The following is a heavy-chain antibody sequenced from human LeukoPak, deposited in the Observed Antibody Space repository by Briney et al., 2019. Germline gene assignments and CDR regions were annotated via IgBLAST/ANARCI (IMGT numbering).Heavy chain of an antibody. V-gene: IGHV3-23*01. CDR2: ISGSGGST. Sequence: RTGGSLRLSCAASGFTFSSYAMSWVRQAPGKGLEWVSAISGSGGSTYYADSVKGRFTISRDNSKNTLYLQMNSLRAEDTAVYYCANRGKYCSSTSCLGSAQVDYWAREPWSPSPQ. CDR1: GFTFSSYA. CDR3: ANRGKYCSSTSCLGSAQVDY. D-gene: IGHD2-2*01. J-gene: IGHJ4*02.